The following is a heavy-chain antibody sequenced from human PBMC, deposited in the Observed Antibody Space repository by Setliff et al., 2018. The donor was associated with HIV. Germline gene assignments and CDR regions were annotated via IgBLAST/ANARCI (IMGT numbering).Heavy chain of an antibody. D-gene: IGHD3-22*01. CDR2: IYHSGST. V-gene: IGHV4-38-2*01. Sequence: PSETLSLTCAASGYSISSGYYWGWIRQPPGKGLEWIGSIYHSGSTYYNPSLKSRVTISVDTSKNQFSLRLSSVTAADTAVYYCARIRSWYDSSGYSDYWGQGTLVTVSS. J-gene: IGHJ4*02. CDR1: GYSISSGYY. CDR3: ARIRSWYDSSGYSDY.